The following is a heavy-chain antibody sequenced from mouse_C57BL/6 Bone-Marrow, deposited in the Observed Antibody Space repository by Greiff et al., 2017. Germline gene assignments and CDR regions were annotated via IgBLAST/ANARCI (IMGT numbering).Heavy chain of an antibody. CDR3: ARHAASYYYGSSPYFDY. CDR1: GYTFTEYT. V-gene: IGHV1-62-2*01. D-gene: IGHD1-1*01. CDR2: FYPGSGRI. J-gene: IGHJ2*01. Sequence: QVQLQQSGAELVKPGASVKLSCKASGYTFTEYTIHWVKQRYGQGLEGIGWFYPGSGRIKNNEKFKDKATLTAAQSSSHVYMELSRLTSEDSALYFFARHAASYYYGSSPYFDYWGQGTTLTVSS.